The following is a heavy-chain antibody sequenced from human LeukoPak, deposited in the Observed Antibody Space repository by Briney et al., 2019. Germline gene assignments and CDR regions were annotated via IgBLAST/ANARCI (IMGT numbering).Heavy chain of an antibody. D-gene: IGHD5-12*01. CDR1: GFTFDDYA. CDR3: AKDFAGGGGGYGHLFGY. V-gene: IGHV3-9*01. Sequence: GGSLRLSCAASGFTFDDYAMHWVRQAPGKGLEWVSGISWNSGSIGYADSVKGRFTISRDNAKNSLYLQMNSLRAEDTALYYWAKDFAGGGGGYGHLFGYWGQGTLVTVSS. CDR2: ISWNSGSI. J-gene: IGHJ4*02.